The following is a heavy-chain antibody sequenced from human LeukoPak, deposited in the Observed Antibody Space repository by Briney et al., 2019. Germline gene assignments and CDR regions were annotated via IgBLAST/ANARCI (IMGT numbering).Heavy chain of an antibody. D-gene: IGHD2-15*01. CDR1: GYTFTSYG. CDR2: ISAYNGNT. Sequence: GASMKVSCKASGYTFTSYGISWVRQAPGQGLEWMGWISAYNGNTNYAQKLQGRVTMTTDTSTSTAYMELRSLRSDDTAVYYCARDHIVVVVAENAFDIWGQGTMVTVSS. CDR3: ARDHIVVVVAENAFDI. V-gene: IGHV1-18*01. J-gene: IGHJ3*02.